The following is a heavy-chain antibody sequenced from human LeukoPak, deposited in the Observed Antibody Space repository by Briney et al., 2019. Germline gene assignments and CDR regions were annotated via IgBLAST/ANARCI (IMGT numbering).Heavy chain of an antibody. J-gene: IGHJ6*02. CDR2: IYSGGST. V-gene: IGHV3-66*01. CDR3: ARDLFGSYNPSYGMDV. D-gene: IGHD3-3*01. Sequence: PGGSLRLSCAASGFTVSSNYMSWVRQAPGKGLEWVSVIYSGGSTYYADSVKGRFTISRDNSKNTLYLQMNSLRAEDTAVYYCARDLFGSYNPSYGMDVWGQGTTVTVSS. CDR1: GFTVSSNY.